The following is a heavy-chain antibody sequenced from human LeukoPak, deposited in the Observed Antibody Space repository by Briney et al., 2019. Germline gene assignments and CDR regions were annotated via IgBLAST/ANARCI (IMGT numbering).Heavy chain of an antibody. CDR2: IYYSGST. J-gene: IGHJ4*02. V-gene: IGHV4-39*01. D-gene: IGHD2-2*01. CDR1: GGSISSSSYY. CDR3: ARNPYCSSTSCPDY. Sequence: PSETLSLTCTVPGGSISSSSYYWGWIRQPPGKGLEWIGSIYYSGSTYYNPSLKSRVTISVDTSKNQFSLKLSSVTAADTAVYYCARNPYCSSTSCPDYWGQGTLVTVSS.